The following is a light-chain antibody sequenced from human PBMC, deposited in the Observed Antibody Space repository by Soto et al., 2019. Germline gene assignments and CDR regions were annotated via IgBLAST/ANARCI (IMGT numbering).Light chain of an antibody. CDR2: DVT. V-gene: IGLV2-14*03. Sequence: QPVLTQPASVSGSPGQSITISCTGTSSDVGGYKYVSWFQQHPGIAPKLMIYDVTNRPSGVSNRFSGSKSGNTASLTISGLQAEDEDDYYCSSYTSISTVIFGGGTKVTVL. J-gene: IGLJ2*01. CDR1: SSDVGGYKY. CDR3: SSYTSISTVI.